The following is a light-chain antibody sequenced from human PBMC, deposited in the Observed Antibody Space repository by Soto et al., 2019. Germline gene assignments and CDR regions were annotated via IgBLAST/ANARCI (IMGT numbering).Light chain of an antibody. CDR1: SSDIGGYNY. J-gene: IGLJ2*01. CDR3: SSYRSGSTVVV. V-gene: IGLV2-14*01. CDR2: EVS. Sequence: QSVLTQPASVSGSPGQSITISCTGTSSDIGGYNYVSWYQQHPGKAPKLMIYEVSNRPSGVSNRFSGSKSGNTASLTISGLQAEDEAHYYCSSYRSGSTVVVFGEGTKLTVL.